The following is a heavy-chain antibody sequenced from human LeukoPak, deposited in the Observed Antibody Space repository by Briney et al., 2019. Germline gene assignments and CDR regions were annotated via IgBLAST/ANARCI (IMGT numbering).Heavy chain of an antibody. Sequence: GASVKVSCMASGYTFISYAMHWVRQAPGQSLEWMGWINTGNGNTKYSQKFQGRVTITRDTSASTAYMELSSLRSEDTAAYYCASLSGSTYYHAFDYWGQGILVTVSS. J-gene: IGHJ4*02. CDR1: GYTFISYA. V-gene: IGHV1-3*04. D-gene: IGHD3-3*01. CDR3: ASLSGSTYYHAFDY. CDR2: INTGNGNT.